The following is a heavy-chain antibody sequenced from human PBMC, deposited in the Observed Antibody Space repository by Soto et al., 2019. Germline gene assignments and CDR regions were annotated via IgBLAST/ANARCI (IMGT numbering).Heavy chain of an antibody. J-gene: IGHJ3*02. CDR3: ARDRVAGIWGDAFDI. D-gene: IGHD3-16*01. V-gene: IGHV1-18*04. Sequence: QVQLVQSGAEVKKPGASVKVSCKTSGYTFTNHGINWVRQAPGQGLEWMGWINPYNANVNYAQKLQGRVTMTTDTSASTAYMDLRRLTSDDTAGYYCARDRVAGIWGDAFDIWGQGTLVTVSS. CDR2: INPYNANV. CDR1: GYTFTNHG.